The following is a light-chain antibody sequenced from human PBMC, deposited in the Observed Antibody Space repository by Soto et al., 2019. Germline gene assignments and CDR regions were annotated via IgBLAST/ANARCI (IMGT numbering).Light chain of an antibody. V-gene: IGLV3-1*01. Sequence: SYELTQPPSVSVSPGQTASITCSGDKLGNKYGSWYQQKPGQSPVLVIYQGSRRPSGIPERFSGSNSGNTATLTISGTQAMDEADYYCLAWDSSTALFGGGTKVTVL. CDR1: KLGNKY. J-gene: IGLJ2*01. CDR3: LAWDSSTAL. CDR2: QGS.